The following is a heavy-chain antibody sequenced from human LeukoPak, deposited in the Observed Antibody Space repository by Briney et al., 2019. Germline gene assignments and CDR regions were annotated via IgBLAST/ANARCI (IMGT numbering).Heavy chain of an antibody. CDR1: GFTFSSYG. J-gene: IGHJ6*03. CDR3: AKDRGKKYQLYYMDV. CDR2: ISYDGSNK. Sequence: GGSLRLSCAASGFTFSSYGMHWVRQAPGKGLEWVAVISYDGSNKYYADSVKGRFTISRDNSKNTLYPQMNSLRAEDTAVYYCAKDRGKKYQLYYMDVWGKGTTVTVSS. D-gene: IGHD2-2*01. V-gene: IGHV3-30*18.